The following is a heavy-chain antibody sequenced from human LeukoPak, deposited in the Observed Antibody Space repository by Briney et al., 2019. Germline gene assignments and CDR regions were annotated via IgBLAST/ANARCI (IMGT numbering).Heavy chain of an antibody. CDR1: GFTFSSYS. J-gene: IGHJ4*02. CDR3: ARDLYDYVWGSYRYTSDY. D-gene: IGHD3-16*02. V-gene: IGHV3-21*01. CDR2: ISSSSSYI. Sequence: GGSLRLSCAASGFTFSSYSMNWVRQAPGKGLEWVSSISSSSSYIYYADSVKGRFTISRDNAKNSLYLQMNSLRAEDTAVYYCARDLYDYVWGSYRYTSDYWGQGTLVTVSS.